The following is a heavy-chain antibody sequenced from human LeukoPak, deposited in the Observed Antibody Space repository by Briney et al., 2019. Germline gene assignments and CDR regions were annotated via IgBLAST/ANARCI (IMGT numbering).Heavy chain of an antibody. CDR3: AKAEGVVPAAPRWGNWFDP. CDR2: IGGSGGST. CDR1: GFTFSSYA. Sequence: GGSLRPSCAASGFTFSSYAMSWVRQAPGKGLEWVSAIGGSGGSTYYADSVKGRFTISRDNPKNTLYLQMNSLRAEDTAVYYCAKAEGVVPAAPRWGNWFDPWGQGTLVTVSS. D-gene: IGHD2-2*01. J-gene: IGHJ5*02. V-gene: IGHV3-23*01.